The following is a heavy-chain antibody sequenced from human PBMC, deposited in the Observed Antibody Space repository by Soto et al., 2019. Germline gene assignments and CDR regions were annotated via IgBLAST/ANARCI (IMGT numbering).Heavy chain of an antibody. CDR3: VRDGTDILVVTAIPFKYYGMDV. Sequence: VQLVESGGGVVQPGRSLRLSCAASGFTFSSYAMHWVRQAPGKGLEWVAVISYDGSNKYYADSVKGRFTISRDNSKNTLYLQMNSLRAEDTAVYYCVRDGTDILVVTAIPFKYYGMDVWGQGTTVTVSS. CDR2: ISYDGSNK. CDR1: GFTFSSYA. V-gene: IGHV3-30-3*01. D-gene: IGHD2-21*02. J-gene: IGHJ6*02.